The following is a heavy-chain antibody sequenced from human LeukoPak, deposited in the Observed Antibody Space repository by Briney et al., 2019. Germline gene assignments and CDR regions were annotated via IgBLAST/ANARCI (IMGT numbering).Heavy chain of an antibody. CDR2: MNPSGGST. V-gene: IGHV1-46*01. J-gene: IGHJ6*03. CDR1: GYTFTGYY. Sequence: ASVKVSFKASGYTFTGYYMHWVRQAPGQGLEGMGLMNPSGGSTNYAQKFQGRVTITRDTSTSTVYMELSSLRSEDTAVYFCARGPSITMIRGGQWYYYMDVWGKGTTATISS. D-gene: IGHD3-10*01. CDR3: ARGPSITMIRGGQWYYYMDV.